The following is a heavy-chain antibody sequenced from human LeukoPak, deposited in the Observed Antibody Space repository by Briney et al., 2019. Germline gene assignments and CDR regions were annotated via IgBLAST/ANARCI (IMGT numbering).Heavy chain of an antibody. J-gene: IGHJ5*02. CDR3: ARVVVAAITNWFDP. CDR1: GYTFTSYG. CDR2: ISAYNGNT. D-gene: IGHD2-15*01. Sequence: ASVKISCKASGYTFTSYGISWVRQAPGQGLEWMGWISAYNGNTNYAQKLQGRVTMTTDTSTSTAYMELRSLRSDDTAVYYCARVVVAAITNWFDPWGQGTLVTVSS. V-gene: IGHV1-18*01.